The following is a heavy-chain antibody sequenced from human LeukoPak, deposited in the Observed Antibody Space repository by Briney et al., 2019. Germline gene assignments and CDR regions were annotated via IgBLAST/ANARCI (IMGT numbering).Heavy chain of an antibody. D-gene: IGHD3-3*01. Sequence: SQTLSLTCTVSGGSISSGGYYWSWIRQHPGKGLEWIGYIYYSGSTYYNPSLKSRVTISVDTSKNQFSLKLSSVTAADTAVYYCARESVGYYDFWSGYPAYGMDAWGQGTTVTVSS. J-gene: IGHJ6*02. V-gene: IGHV4-31*03. CDR2: IYYSGST. CDR3: ARESVGYYDFWSGYPAYGMDA. CDR1: GGSISSGGYY.